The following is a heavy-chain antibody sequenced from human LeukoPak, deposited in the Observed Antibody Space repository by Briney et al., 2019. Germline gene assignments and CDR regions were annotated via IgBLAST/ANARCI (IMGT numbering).Heavy chain of an antibody. Sequence: GGSLRLSCAASGFAFSSNWMHWVRQTPGKGLVSVSRINSGGSGTSYAASVEGRFTTSRDNVKNTLYLQMDSLRAEDTAVYYCATSLGPLTEYWGQGTLVTVSS. D-gene: IGHD7-27*01. J-gene: IGHJ4*02. V-gene: IGHV3-74*01. CDR1: GFAFSSNW. CDR3: ATSLGPLTEY. CDR2: INSGGSGT.